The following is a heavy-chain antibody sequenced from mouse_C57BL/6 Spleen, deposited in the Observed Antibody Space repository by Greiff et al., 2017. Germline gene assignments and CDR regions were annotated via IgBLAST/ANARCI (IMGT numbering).Heavy chain of an antibody. CDR1: GFSLTSYA. V-gene: IGHV2-9-1*01. D-gene: IGHD2-4*01. CDR3: ARNDYDGFAY. J-gene: IGHJ3*01. Sequence: VKLMESGPGLVAPSQSLSITCTVSGFSLTSYAISWVRQPPGKGLEWLGVIWTGGGHNYNSALKSRLSISKDNTKIQVFLKMNSQQTDDTASYYCARNDYDGFAYWGQGTLVTVSA. CDR2: IWTGGGH.